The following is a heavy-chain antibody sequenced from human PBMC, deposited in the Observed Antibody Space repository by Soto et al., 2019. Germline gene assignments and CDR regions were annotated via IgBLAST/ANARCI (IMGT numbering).Heavy chain of an antibody. J-gene: IGHJ5*02. CDR3: ARGKDSMKGWFDP. CDR2: ISSTGTYI. V-gene: IGHV3-21*01. CDR1: GFTFSNYA. D-gene: IGHD3-22*01. Sequence: ESGGGLVKPGGSLRLSCAASGFTFSNYAMNWVRQAPGKGLEWVSSISSTGTYIHYADSVKGRFTLSRDNAKNSLYLQMSSLRAEDTAVYYCARGKDSMKGWFDPWGQGTLVTVSS.